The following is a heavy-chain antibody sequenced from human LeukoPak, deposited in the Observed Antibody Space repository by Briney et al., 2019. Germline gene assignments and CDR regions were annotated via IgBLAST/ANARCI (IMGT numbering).Heavy chain of an antibody. CDR1: GFTFSTYA. V-gene: IGHV3-23*01. CDR3: TKDLYKVTGDY. D-gene: IGHD2-21*02. CDR2: ISSNGGST. Sequence: GGSLRLSCAASGFTFSTYAMSWVRQAPGKRLEWVSLISSNGGSTHYADSVKGRFTISRDNSKNTLYLQMKSLRAEDTAVYYCTKDLYKVTGDYWGQGTLVTVSS. J-gene: IGHJ4*02.